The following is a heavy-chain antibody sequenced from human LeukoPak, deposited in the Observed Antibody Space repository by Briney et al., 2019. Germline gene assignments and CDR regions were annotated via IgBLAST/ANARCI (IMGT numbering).Heavy chain of an antibody. CDR1: GFTFSSYA. Sequence: PGGSLRLSCAASGFTFSSYAMSWVRQAPGKGLEWVSAISGSGGSTYYADSVKGRFTISRDNSKNTLYLQMNSLRAEDTAVYYCAKPPSNSSSWYYSGYYYYYMDVWGKGTTVTVSS. D-gene: IGHD6-13*01. J-gene: IGHJ6*03. V-gene: IGHV3-23*01. CDR2: ISGSGGST. CDR3: AKPPSNSSSWYYSGYYYYYMDV.